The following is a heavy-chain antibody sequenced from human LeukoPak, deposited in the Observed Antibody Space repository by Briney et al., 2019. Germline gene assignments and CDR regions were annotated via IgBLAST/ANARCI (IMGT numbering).Heavy chain of an antibody. CDR3: ARHSRGRWYVFDY. CDR2: ISGSGDTS. CDR1: GFTFSSYA. Sequence: PGGSLRLSCAASGFTFSSYAMTWVRQGPGRGLEWVSSISGSGDTSYFADSVKGRFTISRDNSKNTLYLQMSSLRAEDTAVYYCARHSRGRWYVFDYWGQGTLVTVSS. D-gene: IGHD6-13*01. V-gene: IGHV3-23*01. J-gene: IGHJ4*02.